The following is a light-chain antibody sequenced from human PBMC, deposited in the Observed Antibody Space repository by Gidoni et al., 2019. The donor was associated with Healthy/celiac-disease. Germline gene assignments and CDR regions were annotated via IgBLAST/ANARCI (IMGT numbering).Light chain of an antibody. J-gene: IGKJ1*01. CDR2: GAS. V-gene: IGKV3-15*01. CDR3: QQYNNWPGT. Sequence: EIVMTQPPATLSVSPGERATLSCRASQSVSSNLAWYQQKPGQAPRLLIYGASTRATGIPARLSGSGSGTEFTLTIGSLQSEDFAVYYCQQYNNWPGTFGQGTKVEIK. CDR1: QSVSSN.